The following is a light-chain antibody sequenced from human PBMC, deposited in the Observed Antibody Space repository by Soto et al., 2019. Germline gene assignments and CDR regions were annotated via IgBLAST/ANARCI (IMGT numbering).Light chain of an antibody. Sequence: EIVLTQAPGTLSLSPGERATLSCRASQSVSSSYLAWYQQKPGQAPRLLIYGASSRATGIPDRFSGSGSGTDFNLTISRLEPEDFALYYCQQYGSSTWTFGQATKVEIK. V-gene: IGKV3-20*01. J-gene: IGKJ1*01. CDR1: QSVSSSY. CDR2: GAS. CDR3: QQYGSSTWT.